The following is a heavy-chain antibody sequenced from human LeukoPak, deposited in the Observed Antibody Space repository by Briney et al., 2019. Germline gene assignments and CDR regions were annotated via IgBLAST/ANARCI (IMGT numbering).Heavy chain of an antibody. CDR2: INPSGGST. Sequence: ASVKVSCKASGYTFTSYYMHWVRQAPGQGLEWMGIINPSGGSTSYAQKFQGRVTMTRDTSTSTVYMELSSLRSEDTAVYYCARDSGIGSSSWWIYYYYGMDVRGQGTTVTVSS. V-gene: IGHV1-46*01. CDR3: ARDSGIGSSSWWIYYYYGMDV. J-gene: IGHJ6*02. D-gene: IGHD6-13*01. CDR1: GYTFTSYY.